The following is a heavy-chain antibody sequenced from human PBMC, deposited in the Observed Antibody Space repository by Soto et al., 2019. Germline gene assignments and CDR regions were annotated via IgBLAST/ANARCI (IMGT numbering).Heavy chain of an antibody. CDR1: GYSFTSYW. J-gene: IGHJ4*02. V-gene: IGHV5-51*01. Sequence: GESLKISCKSSGYSFTSYWIGWVRQMPGKGLEWMGIIYPGDSDTRYSPSFQGQVTVSADKSISTAYLQWSSLRASDTAMYFCARQGSLGSWDYWDQGTLVTVSS. CDR2: IYPGDSDT. D-gene: IGHD2-15*01. CDR3: ARQGSLGSWDY.